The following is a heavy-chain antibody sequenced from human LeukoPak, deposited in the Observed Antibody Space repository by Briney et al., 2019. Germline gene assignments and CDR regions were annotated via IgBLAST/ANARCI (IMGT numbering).Heavy chain of an antibody. J-gene: IGHJ5*02. Sequence: QAGESLRLSCAASGFTVSSNYMSWVRQAPGKGLEWVSVIYSGGSTYYADSVKGRFTISRDNSKNTLYLQMNSLRAEDTAVYYCASSQDLNPWGQGTLVTVSS. CDR2: IYSGGST. V-gene: IGHV3-66*01. CDR3: ASSQDLNP. CDR1: GFTVSSNY.